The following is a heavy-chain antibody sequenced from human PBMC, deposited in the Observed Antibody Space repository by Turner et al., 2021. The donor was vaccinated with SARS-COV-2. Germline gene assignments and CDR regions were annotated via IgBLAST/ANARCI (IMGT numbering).Heavy chain of an antibody. V-gene: IGHV4-39*01. CDR2: IYYSGST. Sequence: QLQLQESGPGLVKPSETLSITCNVSGGSISSSSYYWGWIRQPPGKGLEWIGSIYYSGSTYYNPSLKSRVTISVDTSKNQFSLKLTSVTAADTAVYFCARHWEVAAAAYLARFDPWGQGTLVTVSS. CDR1: GGSISSSSYY. D-gene: IGHD6-13*01. CDR3: ARHWEVAAAAYLARFDP. J-gene: IGHJ5*02.